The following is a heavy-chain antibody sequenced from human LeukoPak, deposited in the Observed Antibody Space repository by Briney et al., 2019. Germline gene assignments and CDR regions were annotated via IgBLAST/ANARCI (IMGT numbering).Heavy chain of an antibody. V-gene: IGHV1-2*02. J-gene: IGHJ5*02. CDR3: ARDGGSRSPPRLCWFDP. CDR2: INANSGGT. CDR1: GYTFKGYY. Sequence: ASLKVSCKASGYTFKGYYIHWVRQAPGQGVRWMGWINANSGGTNYAQQFQGRVTMTRDTSNSTAYMDLSRLRSEDTAVYYGARDGGSRSPPRLCWFDPWGQRTLVTVSS. D-gene: IGHD3-16*01.